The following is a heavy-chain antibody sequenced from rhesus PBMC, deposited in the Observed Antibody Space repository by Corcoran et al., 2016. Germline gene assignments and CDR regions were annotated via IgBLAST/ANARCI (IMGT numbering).Heavy chain of an antibody. CDR2: IYGSGSST. CDR3: ARSWGQRVLVPDY. D-gene: IGHD2-2*01. V-gene: IGHV4-169*01. CDR1: GGSISSSY. J-gene: IGHJ4*01. Sequence: QLQLQESGPGLVKPSETLSVTCAVSGGSISSSYWSWIRQAPGKGLGWIGYIYGSGSSTIYNPSLKSRVTLSVDTSKNQLSLKLSSVTTADTAVYYCARSWGQRVLVPDYWGQGVLVTVSS.